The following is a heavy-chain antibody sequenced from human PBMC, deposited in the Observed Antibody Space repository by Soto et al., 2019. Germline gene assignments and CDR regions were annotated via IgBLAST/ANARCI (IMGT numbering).Heavy chain of an antibody. CDR1: GDSVSSNSAA. D-gene: IGHD2-2*03. Sequence: SQTLSLTCAISGDSVSSNSAAWNWIRPSPSRGLEWLGRTFYMSQWYNDYALSVESRITVNPDASKNQFSLQLNSVTPEDSAVYYCARELDNRKSPLSFDYRGQGILGTVSS. V-gene: IGHV6-1*01. CDR3: ARELDNRKSPLSFDY. J-gene: IGHJ4*02. CDR2: TFYMSQWYN.